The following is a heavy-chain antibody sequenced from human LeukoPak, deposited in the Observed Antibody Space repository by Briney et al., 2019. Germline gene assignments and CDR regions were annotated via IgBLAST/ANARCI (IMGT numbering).Heavy chain of an antibody. J-gene: IGHJ4*02. CDR1: GYTFTSYA. Sequence: ASMKVSCKASGYTFTSYAMHWVRQAPGQRLEWMGWINAGNGNTKYSQKFQGRVTITRDTSASTAYMELSSLRSEDTAVYYCARAPGPFEPHFDYWGQGTLVTVSS. D-gene: IGHD1-14*01. CDR2: INAGNGNT. V-gene: IGHV1-3*01. CDR3: ARAPGPFEPHFDY.